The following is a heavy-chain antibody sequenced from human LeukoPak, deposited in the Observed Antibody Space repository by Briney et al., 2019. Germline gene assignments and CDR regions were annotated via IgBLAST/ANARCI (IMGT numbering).Heavy chain of an antibody. CDR2: ISGSGGST. D-gene: IGHD1-26*01. Sequence: GGSLRLSCAASGFTFSSYAMSWVRQAPGKGLEWVSAISGSGGSTYYADSVKGRFTISRDNAKNSLYLQMNSLRAEDTAVYYCARGVIVGAAFYFDYWGQGTLVTVSS. J-gene: IGHJ4*02. CDR3: ARGVIVGAAFYFDY. V-gene: IGHV3-23*01. CDR1: GFTFSSYA.